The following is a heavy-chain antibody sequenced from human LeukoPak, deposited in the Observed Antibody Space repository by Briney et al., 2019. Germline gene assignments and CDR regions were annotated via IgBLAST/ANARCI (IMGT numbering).Heavy chain of an antibody. CDR1: GGTFSSYS. J-gene: IGHJ4*02. D-gene: IGHD4/OR15-4a*01. V-gene: IGHV1-69*02. CDR3: SAAPDGANDY. CDR2: IIPILGMA. Sequence: SVKVSCKSSGGTFSSYSISWVRQAPGQGLEWMGRIIPILGMANYAQKFQGRVTITADKSTSTAYMELSSLRSEDTAVYYCSAAPDGANDYWGQGTLVTVSS.